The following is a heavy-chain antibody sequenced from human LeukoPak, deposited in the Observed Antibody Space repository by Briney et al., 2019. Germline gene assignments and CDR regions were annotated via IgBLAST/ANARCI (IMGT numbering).Heavy chain of an antibody. J-gene: IGHJ4*02. D-gene: IGHD3-10*01. CDR2: ISVSGENT. Sequence: AGSLRLSCAASGFTFSSYAMTWLRQPPGKGLQWVSTISVSGENTYYADSVKGRFTISRDISKSTLYLQMNSLREEDTAIYYCAKYGSGSYYNGLFWGQGTLVTVSS. CDR3: AKYGSGSYYNGLF. CDR1: GFTFSSYA. V-gene: IGHV3-23*01.